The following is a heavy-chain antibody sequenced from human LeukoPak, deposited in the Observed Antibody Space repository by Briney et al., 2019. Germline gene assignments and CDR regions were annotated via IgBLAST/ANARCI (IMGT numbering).Heavy chain of an antibody. Sequence: GGSLRLSCAASAFSLNAYNMNWVRQAPGKGLEWVSSIRSSSNYIYYADLVKGRFTISRDNAKNSLYLQMNSLRAEDTAVYYCARGGGNDAFDIWGQGTMVTVSS. CDR3: ARGGGNDAFDI. CDR1: AFSLNAYN. CDR2: IRSSSNYI. V-gene: IGHV3-21*04. D-gene: IGHD4-23*01. J-gene: IGHJ3*02.